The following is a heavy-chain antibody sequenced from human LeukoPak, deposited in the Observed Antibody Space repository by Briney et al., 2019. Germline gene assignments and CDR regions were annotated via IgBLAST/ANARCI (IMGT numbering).Heavy chain of an antibody. J-gene: IGHJ4*02. Sequence: GGSLRLSCAASGFTFSTYSMNWVRQAPGKGLQWVSYISPGSSTIYYADSVKSRFTISRDNAKNSLYLQMNSLRDEDTAVYYCASPLSWGQGTLVTVSS. CDR3: ASPLS. V-gene: IGHV3-48*02. CDR1: GFTFSTYS. CDR2: ISPGSSTI.